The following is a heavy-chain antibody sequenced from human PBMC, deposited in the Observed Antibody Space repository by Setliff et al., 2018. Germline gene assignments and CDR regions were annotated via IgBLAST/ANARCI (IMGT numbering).Heavy chain of an antibody. D-gene: IGHD6-13*01. CDR1: GVSLSASGVG. CDR3: AHRQLGSAAAGASFDF. Sequence: SGPTLVNPTETLTLTCSLFGVSLSASGVGVGWIRQPPGKALEWLALMFWNGGERYNPSLSSRLSIAKDTSRNEVVLTLINLDPLDTATYYCAHRQLGSAAAGASFDFWGRGTLVTVSS. J-gene: IGHJ4*02. CDR2: MFWNGGE. V-gene: IGHV2-5*01.